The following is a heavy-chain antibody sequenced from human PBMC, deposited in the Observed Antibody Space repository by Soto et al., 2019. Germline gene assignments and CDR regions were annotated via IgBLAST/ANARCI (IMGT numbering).Heavy chain of an antibody. J-gene: IGHJ4*02. Sequence: PSETLSLTCAVYGGSFSGYYWSWIRQPPGKGLEWIGEINHSGSTNYNPSLKSRVTISVDTSKNQFSLKLSSVTAADTAVYYCARDDSGFSGSHYIDYFNYWGQGALVTVSS. D-gene: IGHD1-26*01. CDR1: GGSFSGYY. CDR3: ARDDSGFSGSHYIDYFNY. CDR2: INHSGST. V-gene: IGHV4-34*01.